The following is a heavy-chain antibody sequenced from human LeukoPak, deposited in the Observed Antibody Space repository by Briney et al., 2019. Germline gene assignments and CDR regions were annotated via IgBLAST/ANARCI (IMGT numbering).Heavy chain of an antibody. CDR2: IIPIFGTA. D-gene: IGHD3-22*01. J-gene: IGHJ4*02. CDR3: ARGKYYYDSSGKEHDY. Sequence: SVKVSCKASGGTFSSYAISWVRQAPGQGLEWMGGIIPIFGTANYAQKLQGRVTMTTDTSSSTAYMELRSLRSDDTAVYYCARGKYYYDSSGKEHDYWGQGTLVTVSS. CDR1: GGTFSSYA. V-gene: IGHV1-69*05.